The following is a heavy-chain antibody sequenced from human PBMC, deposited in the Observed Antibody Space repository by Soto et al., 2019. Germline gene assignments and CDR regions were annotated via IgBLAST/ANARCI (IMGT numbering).Heavy chain of an antibody. CDR1: GYTFTSYY. J-gene: IGHJ6*02. CDR3: ARDRGYCSGGSCLRSYYYSGMDV. Sequence: ASVKVSCKASGYTFTSYYMHWVRQAPGQGLEWMGIINPSGGSTSYAQKFQGRVTMTRDTSTSTVYMELSSLRSEDTAVYYCARDRGYCSGGSCLRSYYYSGMDVWGQGTTVTVSS. CDR2: INPSGGST. V-gene: IGHV1-46*01. D-gene: IGHD2-15*01.